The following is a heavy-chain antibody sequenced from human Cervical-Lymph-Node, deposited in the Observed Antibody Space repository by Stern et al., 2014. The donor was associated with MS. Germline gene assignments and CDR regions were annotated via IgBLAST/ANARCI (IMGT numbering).Heavy chain of an antibody. CDR3: ARQRYFDY. Sequence: EVQLVESGPEVKRPGESLKISCQASGYTFTSYWIGWVRQMPGKGLEWIAIIFPGGSDIRYSPSFQGQVPISAAQSSSPAYLQWNNLKASDTAIYYCARQRYFDYWGQGTLVTVSS. V-gene: IGHV5-51*01. CDR2: IFPGGSDI. J-gene: IGHJ4*02. CDR1: GYTFTSYW.